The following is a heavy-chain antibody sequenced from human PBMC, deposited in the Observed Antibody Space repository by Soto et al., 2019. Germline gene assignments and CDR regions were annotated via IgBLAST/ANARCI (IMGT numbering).Heavy chain of an antibody. CDR3: ARSGYCSSTSCYRRPFDY. Sequence: SVKVSCKASGGTFSSYAISCVRQAPGQGLEWMGGIIPIFGTANYAQKFQGRVTITADESTSTAYMELSSLRSEDTAVYYCARSGYCSSTSCYRRPFDYWGQGTLVTVSS. D-gene: IGHD2-2*01. CDR1: GGTFSSYA. CDR2: IIPIFGTA. V-gene: IGHV1-69*13. J-gene: IGHJ4*02.